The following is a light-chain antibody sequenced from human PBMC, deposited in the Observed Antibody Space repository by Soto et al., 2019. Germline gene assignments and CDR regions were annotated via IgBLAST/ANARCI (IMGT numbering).Light chain of an antibody. CDR3: QEYGSSPRLP. Sequence: DIQMTQSPSSLSASVGDRVTITCQASQDIKNYLNWYQQKSGKAPKLLIYDASDLETGVPSRFSGSGSGTDFTFTINSLQPEDISVYYCQEYGSSPRLPFLGGTKVDIK. CDR2: DAS. J-gene: IGKJ4*01. V-gene: IGKV1-33*01. CDR1: QDIKNY.